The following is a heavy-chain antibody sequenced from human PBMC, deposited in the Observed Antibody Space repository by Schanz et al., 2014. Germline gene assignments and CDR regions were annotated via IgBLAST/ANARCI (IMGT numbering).Heavy chain of an antibody. Sequence: QVQLVESGGGVVQPGRSLRLSCAASGFTFSNYGLHWVRQAPGKGLEWVTVISSDGTNKYYADSVQGRFTLSRDNSKNTVYLHMNSLRDEDTAVYYCAKDMNREATAPESWGQGTLVVVSS. CDR3: AKDMNREATAPES. D-gene: IGHD5-12*01. CDR1: GFTFSNYG. J-gene: IGHJ5*02. CDR2: ISSDGTNK. V-gene: IGHV3-30*18.